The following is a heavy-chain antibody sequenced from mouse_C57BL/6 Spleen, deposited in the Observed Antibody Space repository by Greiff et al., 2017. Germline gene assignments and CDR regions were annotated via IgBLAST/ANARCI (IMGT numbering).Heavy chain of an antibody. CDR1: GFTFSNYW. V-gene: IGHV6-3*01. D-gene: IGHD2-5*01. CDR3: TEGYSNSWYFDV. CDR2: IRLKSDNYAT. Sequence: LQQSGGGLVQPGGSMKLSCVASGFTFSNYWMNWVRQSPEKGLEWVAQIRLKSDNYATHYAESVKGRFTISRDDSKSSVYLQMNSLRAEDTGIYYCTEGYSNSWYFDVWGTGSTVTGSS. J-gene: IGHJ1*03.